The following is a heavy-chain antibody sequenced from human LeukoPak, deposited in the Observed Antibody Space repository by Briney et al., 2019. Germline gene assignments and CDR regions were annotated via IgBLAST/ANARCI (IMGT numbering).Heavy chain of an antibody. CDR1: GFTFSSYS. Sequence: PGGSLRLSCAASGFTFSSYSMNWVRQAPGKGLEWVSSISSSSSYIYYADSVKGRFTISRDNAKNSLYLQMNSLRAEDTAVYYCARAAGDFWSGYYRDYYYYMDVWGKGTTVTVSS. CDR3: ARAAGDFWSGYYRDYYYYMDV. V-gene: IGHV3-21*01. J-gene: IGHJ6*03. D-gene: IGHD3-3*01. CDR2: ISSSSSYI.